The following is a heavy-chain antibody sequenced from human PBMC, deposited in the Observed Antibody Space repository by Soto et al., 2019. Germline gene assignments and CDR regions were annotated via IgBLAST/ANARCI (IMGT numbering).Heavy chain of an antibody. D-gene: IGHD3-16*01. CDR2: ITSDGRST. Sequence: ESLKVSCVASGFTFSKYCMHWVRQAPWKGLVWPSRITSDGRSTSYADSVKCRFTISRDNANNTVFLQMNSLRAEDTAVYYCVKIGGFLYWGQGAVMTVYS. CDR1: GFTFSKYC. CDR3: VKIGGFLY. V-gene: IGHV3-74*01. J-gene: IGHJ4*02.